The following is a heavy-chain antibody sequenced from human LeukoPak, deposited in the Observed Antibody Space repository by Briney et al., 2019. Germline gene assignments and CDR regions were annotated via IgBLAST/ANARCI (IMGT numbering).Heavy chain of an antibody. CDR1: GYTFTSYY. V-gene: IGHV1-46*01. Sequence: ASVKVSCKASGYTFTSYYMHWVRQAPGQGLEWMGIIKPSGGSTSYAQKFQGRVTMTRDMSTSTVYMELSSLRSENMAVYYCARDNVAYYDSSGYYAPGDYWGQGTLVTVSS. J-gene: IGHJ4*02. CDR2: IKPSGGST. CDR3: ARDNVAYYDSSGYYAPGDY. D-gene: IGHD3-22*01.